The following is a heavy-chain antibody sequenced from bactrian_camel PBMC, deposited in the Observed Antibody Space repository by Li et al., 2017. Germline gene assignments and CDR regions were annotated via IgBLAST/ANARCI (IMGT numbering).Heavy chain of an antibody. Sequence: VQLVESGGGSVQAGGSLRLSCAVSGYTYSKYCLRWFRRSPGKEREGLAVLWIGGATTTYADSVKGRFIITRDKAKDLVYLQMNGLQPEDTGMYYCMASMSRAASDYCQHGARKIWGQGTQVTVS. J-gene: IGHJ4*01. CDR2: LWIGGATT. D-gene: IGHD4*01. CDR3: MASMSRAASDYCQHGARKI. CDR1: GYTYSKYC. V-gene: IGHV3S42*01.